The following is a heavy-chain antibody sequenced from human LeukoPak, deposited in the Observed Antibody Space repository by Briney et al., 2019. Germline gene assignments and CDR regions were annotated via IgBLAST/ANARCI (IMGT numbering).Heavy chain of an antibody. Sequence: PGGSLRLSCAASGFTFSSYAMSWVRQAPGKGLEWVSAISGSGGSTYYADSVKGRFTISRGNSKNTLYLQMNSLRAEDTAVYYCAKAQYSSGWYYDYWGQGTLVTVSS. D-gene: IGHD6-19*01. CDR3: AKAQYSSGWYYDY. CDR2: ISGSGGST. V-gene: IGHV3-23*01. J-gene: IGHJ4*02. CDR1: GFTFSSYA.